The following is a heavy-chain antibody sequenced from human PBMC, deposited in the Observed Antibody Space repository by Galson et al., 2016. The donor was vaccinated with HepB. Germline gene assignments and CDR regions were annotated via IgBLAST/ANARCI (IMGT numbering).Heavy chain of an antibody. J-gene: IGHJ4*02. Sequence: ETLSLTCAVSGGSIGTNNWWSWVRQPPGKGLEWIGQIYHTGITNFNPSLKSRVTMSVDKSSNQFSLKLSSVTAADTAVYYCAREAPGDYFDYWGRGTLVTVSS. CDR3: AREAPGDYFDY. V-gene: IGHV4-4*02. CDR2: IYHTGIT. CDR1: GGSIGTNNW.